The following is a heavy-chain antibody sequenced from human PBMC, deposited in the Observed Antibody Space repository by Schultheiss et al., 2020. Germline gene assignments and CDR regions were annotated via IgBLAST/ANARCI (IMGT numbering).Heavy chain of an antibody. CDR2: ISGSGGST. J-gene: IGHJ6*03. Sequence: GESLKISCAASGFTFSSYAMSWVRQAPGKGLEWVSAISGSGGSTYYADSVKGRFIISRDNSKNTLYLQMNSLRAEDTAVYYCARGPHIYYYYMDVWGKGTTVTVSS. V-gene: IGHV3-23*01. CDR1: GFTFSSYA. CDR3: ARGPHIYYYYMDV.